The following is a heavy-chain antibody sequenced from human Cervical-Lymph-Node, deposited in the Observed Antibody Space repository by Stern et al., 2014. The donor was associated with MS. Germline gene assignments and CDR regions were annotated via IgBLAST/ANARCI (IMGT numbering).Heavy chain of an antibody. V-gene: IGHV3-53*01. CDR1: WFTVSRDY. CDR2: ITKGGST. CDR3: ARDTSSPERSDW. D-gene: IGHD1-1*01. J-gene: IGHJ4*02. Sequence: EVQLEESAGGAIQPGGSLRLSCTASWFTVSRDYMTWVRQAPGKGLEWFPRITKGGSTFYTASVKGRFTISRDDSKNTVYLHMTSLRAEDTAMYYCARDTSSPERSDWWGQGTLVTVSS.